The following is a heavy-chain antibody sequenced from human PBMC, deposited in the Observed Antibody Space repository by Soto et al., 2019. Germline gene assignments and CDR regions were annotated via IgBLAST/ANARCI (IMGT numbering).Heavy chain of an antibody. CDR3: AREWMGSTSY. V-gene: IGHV1-18*04. D-gene: IGHD1-26*01. J-gene: IGHJ4*02. CDR2: ISAYDGNT. CDR1: GYIFTNYG. Sequence: ASVKVSCKASGYIFTNYGITWVRQAPGQGLEWMGWISAYDGNTNYAQNFQGRVTMTTDTSTSTAYMELRSLRSDDTAVYYCAREWMGSTSYWGQGTLVTVSS.